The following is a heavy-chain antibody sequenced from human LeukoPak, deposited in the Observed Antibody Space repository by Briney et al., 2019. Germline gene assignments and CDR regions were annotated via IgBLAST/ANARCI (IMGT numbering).Heavy chain of an antibody. CDR2: ISSSSSHI. CDR3: ARVAVGATVLFYYFDY. D-gene: IGHD1-26*01. Sequence: GGSLRLSCAASGFTFSSYSMNWVRQAPGKGLEWVSSISSSSSHIYYADSVKGRFTISRDNAKNSLYLQMNSLRAEDTAVYYCARVAVGATVLFYYFDYWGQGTLVTVSS. CDR1: GFTFSSYS. J-gene: IGHJ4*02. V-gene: IGHV3-21*01.